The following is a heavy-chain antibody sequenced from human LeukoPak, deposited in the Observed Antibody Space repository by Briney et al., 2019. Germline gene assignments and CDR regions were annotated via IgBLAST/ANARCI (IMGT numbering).Heavy chain of an antibody. CDR1: GGSISSGSYY. CDR3: AREDDFWSGYYTGISMDV. Sequence: SQTLSLTCTVSGGSISSGSYYWSWIRQPAGKGLEWIGRSYTSGSTNYNPSLKSRVTISVDTSKNQFSLKLSSVTAADTAVYYYAREDDFWSGYYTGISMDVWGKGTTVTVSS. D-gene: IGHD3-3*01. J-gene: IGHJ6*04. V-gene: IGHV4-61*02. CDR2: SYTSGST.